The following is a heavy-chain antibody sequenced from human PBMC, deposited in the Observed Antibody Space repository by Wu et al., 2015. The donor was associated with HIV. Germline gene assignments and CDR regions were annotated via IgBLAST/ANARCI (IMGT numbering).Heavy chain of an antibody. J-gene: IGHJ4*02. D-gene: IGHD3-22*01. CDR3: ARERVDYDSAGYRAHRGYYFDY. CDR2: INPRTDST. CDR1: GYTFINNF. V-gene: IGHV1-46*01. Sequence: QVQLVQSRAGVKKPGASVKVSCTTFGYTFINNFLHWVRQAPGQGPEWLGVINPRTDSTTYAQSFEARLTIARDTSQNTIYMQLSGLKSDDTATYFCARERVDYDSAGYRAHRGYYFDYWARERWSSSP.